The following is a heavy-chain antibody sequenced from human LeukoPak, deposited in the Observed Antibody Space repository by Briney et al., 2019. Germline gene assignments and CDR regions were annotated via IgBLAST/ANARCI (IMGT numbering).Heavy chain of an antibody. Sequence: ASVKVSCKASGYTFTSYYMHWVRQAPGRGLEWMGIINPSGGSTSYAQKFQGRVTMTRDTSTSTVYMELSSLRSEDTAVCYCARATPLRHCSSTSCYTTWCDPWGQGTLVTVSS. CDR1: GYTFTSYY. D-gene: IGHD2-2*02. CDR2: INPSGGST. V-gene: IGHV1-46*01. J-gene: IGHJ5*02. CDR3: ARATPLRHCSSTSCYTTWCDP.